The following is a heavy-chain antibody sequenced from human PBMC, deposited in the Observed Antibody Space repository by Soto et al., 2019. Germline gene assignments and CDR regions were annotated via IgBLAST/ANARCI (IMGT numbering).Heavy chain of an antibody. CDR1: GFTFSSYE. CDR3: ATFPRSSKRGY. J-gene: IGHJ4*02. Sequence: GGSLRLSCAASGFTFSSYEMNWVRQGPGKGLEWISYVSSSGSTRYYADSVEGRFTISRDNAKNSLYLQVNSLRAEDTAVYYCATFPRSSKRGYWGQGTLVTVYS. CDR2: VSSSGSTR. V-gene: IGHV3-48*03. D-gene: IGHD4-4*01.